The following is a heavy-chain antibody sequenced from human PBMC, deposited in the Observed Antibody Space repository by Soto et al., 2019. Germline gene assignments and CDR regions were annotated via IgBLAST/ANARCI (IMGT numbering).Heavy chain of an antibody. D-gene: IGHD3-22*01. J-gene: IGHJ3*02. CDR2: ISGSGGST. CDR1: GFTFSSYA. V-gene: IGHV3-23*01. Sequence: GGSLRLSCAASGFTFSSYAMSWVRQAPGKGLEWVSAISGSGGSTYYADSVKGRFTISRDNSKNTLYLQMNSLRAEDTAVYYCAKSLRITMIVVVLDAFDIWGQGTMVTVSS. CDR3: AKSLRITMIVVVLDAFDI.